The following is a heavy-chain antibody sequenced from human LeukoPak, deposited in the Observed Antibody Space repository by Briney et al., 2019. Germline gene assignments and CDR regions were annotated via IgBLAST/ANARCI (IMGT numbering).Heavy chain of an antibody. D-gene: IGHD3-10*01. V-gene: IGHV1-18*01. Sequence: ASVKVSCKASVYTFTSYGISWVRQAPGQGLEWMGWISAYNGNTNYAQKLQGRVTMTTDTSTSTAYMELRSLRSDDTAVYYCARDLVVRGLRPNWFDPWGQGTLVTVPS. J-gene: IGHJ5*02. CDR1: VYTFTSYG. CDR2: ISAYNGNT. CDR3: ARDLVVRGLRPNWFDP.